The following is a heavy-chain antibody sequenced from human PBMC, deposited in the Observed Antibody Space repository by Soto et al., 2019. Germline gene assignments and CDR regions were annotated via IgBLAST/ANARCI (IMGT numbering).Heavy chain of an antibody. V-gene: IGHV4-59*08. CDR2: ISYNGIT. CDR1: GGSISGSY. D-gene: IGHD2-2*01. CDR3: ARRGTRFCTSTGCYDGASDI. J-gene: IGHJ3*02. Sequence: SETLSLTCTVSGGSISGSYWSWIRQPPGKGLEWIGYISYNGITNYNPSLKSRVTMSVDTSKSQFSLNLSSVTAADSAVYYCARRGTRFCTSTGCYDGASDIWGQGTMVTVSS.